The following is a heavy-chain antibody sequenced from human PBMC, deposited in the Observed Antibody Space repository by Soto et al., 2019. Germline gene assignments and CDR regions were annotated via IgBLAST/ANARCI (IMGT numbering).Heavy chain of an antibody. V-gene: IGHV4-61*01. CDR1: GCSVSSGSYY. J-gene: IGHJ5*02. CDR2: IYYSGST. D-gene: IGHD3-16*01. Sequence: SETLSLTYPVSGCSVSSGSYYWSWIRQPPGKGLEWIGYIYYSGSTNYNPSLKSRVTISVDTSKNQFSLKLSSVTAADTAVYYCAVHYDTMSWFDPWGQGTLVTVSS. CDR3: AVHYDTMSWFDP.